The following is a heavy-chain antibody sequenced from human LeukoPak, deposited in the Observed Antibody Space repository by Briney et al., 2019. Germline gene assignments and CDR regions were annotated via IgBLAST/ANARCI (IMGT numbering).Heavy chain of an antibody. CDR1: GFSLSDYY. V-gene: IGHV3-11*04. D-gene: IGHD1-26*01. CDR3: ASDRGIVGTTSYYYMDL. J-gene: IGHJ6*03. Sequence: PGGSLRLSCVGSGFSLSDYYMSWIRQAPGEVLEWVLYIGSTIYYADSVKGRFTISRDNAKNSLYLQMNSLRAEDTAVYYCASDRGIVGTTSYYYMDLWGKGNTVTVSS. CDR2: IGSTI.